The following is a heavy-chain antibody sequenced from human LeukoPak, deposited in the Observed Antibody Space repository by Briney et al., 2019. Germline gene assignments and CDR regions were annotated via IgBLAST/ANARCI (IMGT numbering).Heavy chain of an antibody. Sequence: PGGSLRLSCAASGFTVTTKSMAWVRQAPGRGLEWVSVFYSPGSTHYADSVHGRFTISRDTSLNTLFLQMNSLRVEDTAVYYCASARESCIGSSCCEYFHHWGQGTPLTVSS. V-gene: IGHV3-53*01. D-gene: IGHD2-2*01. J-gene: IGHJ1*01. CDR2: FYSPGST. CDR3: ASARESCIGSSCCEYFHH. CDR1: GFTVTTKS.